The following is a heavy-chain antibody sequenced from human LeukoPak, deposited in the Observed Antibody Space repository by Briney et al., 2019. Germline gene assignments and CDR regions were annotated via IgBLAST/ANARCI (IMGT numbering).Heavy chain of an antibody. D-gene: IGHD5-18*01. J-gene: IGHJ6*03. CDR1: GGSISNYL. CDR2: IYYSGRT. V-gene: IGHV4-59*01. Sequence: SETLSLTCTVSGGSISNYLWTWIRQPPGKGLEWIGYIYYSGRTNYNPSLKSPVTISVDTSKNQFSLKLSSVTAADTAVYYCARAGRGYNYGFVPSEVDYYYYYMDVWGKGTTVTVSS. CDR3: ARAGRGYNYGFVPSEVDYYYYYMDV.